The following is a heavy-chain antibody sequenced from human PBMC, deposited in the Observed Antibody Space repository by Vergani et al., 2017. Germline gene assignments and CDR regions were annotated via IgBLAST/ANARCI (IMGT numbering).Heavy chain of an antibody. D-gene: IGHD2-2*01. J-gene: IGHJ4*02. CDR3: AREVVVVPAAWLDY. CDR2: IKQDGSEK. V-gene: IGHV3-7*03. CDR1: GFTFSSYW. Sequence: EVQLVESGGGLVQPGGSLRLSCAASGFTFSSYWMSWVRQAPGKGLEWVANIKQDGSEKYYVDSVKGRFTISRDNAKTSLYLQMNSLRAEDTAVYYCAREVVVVPAAWLDYWGQGTLVTVSS.